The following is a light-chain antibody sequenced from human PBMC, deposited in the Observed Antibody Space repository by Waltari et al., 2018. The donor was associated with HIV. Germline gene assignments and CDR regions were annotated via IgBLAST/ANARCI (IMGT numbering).Light chain of an antibody. CDR1: QGISND. CDR3: QKYNTAPWT. V-gene: IGKV1-27*01. Sequence: DIQMTQSPSSLSASVGDRVTITCRASQGISNDLAWYKQKQGKVPKVLIYAASTLQSGVPPRFSGSGSGTDFTLTISSLQPEDVATYYCQKYNTAPWTFGQGTKVEIK. J-gene: IGKJ1*01. CDR2: AAS.